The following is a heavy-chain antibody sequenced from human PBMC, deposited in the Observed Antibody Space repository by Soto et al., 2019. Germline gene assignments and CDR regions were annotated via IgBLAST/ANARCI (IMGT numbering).Heavy chain of an antibody. V-gene: IGHV4-30-2*01. CDR1: GGSISSGAYS. Sequence: QLQLQESGSGLVKPSQTLSLTCAVSGGSISSGAYSWSWIRQPPGKGLEWIGYIYHSGSTYYNPSLKSRVTLAVDRSKNQCSLKRSSVTAADTAVYYCARAGGLGAVAVDYWGQGTLVTVSS. CDR3: ARAGGLGAVAVDY. D-gene: IGHD6-19*01. J-gene: IGHJ4*02. CDR2: IYHSGST.